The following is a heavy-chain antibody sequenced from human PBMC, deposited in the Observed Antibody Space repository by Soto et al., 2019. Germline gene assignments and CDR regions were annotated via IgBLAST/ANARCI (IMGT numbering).Heavy chain of an antibody. J-gene: IGHJ4*02. V-gene: IGHV1-8*01. CDR3: ARAQLVSQGYYFDY. CDR2: MNPNSGNT. D-gene: IGHD6-6*01. Sequence: GASVKVSCKASGYTFTSYDINWVRQATGQGLEWMGWMNPNSGNTGYAQKFQGRVTMTRNTSISTAYMELSSLRSEDTAVYYCARAQLVSQGYYFDYWGQGTLVTVSS. CDR1: GYTFTSYD.